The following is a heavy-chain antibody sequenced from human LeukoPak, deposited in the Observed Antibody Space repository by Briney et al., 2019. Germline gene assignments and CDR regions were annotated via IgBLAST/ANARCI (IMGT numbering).Heavy chain of an antibody. J-gene: IGHJ4*01. CDR1: GFTVSSNY. V-gene: IGHV3-66*01. CDR3: AKPKPLRSEGYYFDD. Sequence: GGSLSLSCAASGFTVSSNYMSWVRQAPGKGVEWVSVIYTGGSTYYPDSVKGRFTISRDNSKNPLSLQMNSLRPGDPGVYYCAKPKPLRSEGYYFDDWGQGTSVTVSS. CDR2: IYTGGST.